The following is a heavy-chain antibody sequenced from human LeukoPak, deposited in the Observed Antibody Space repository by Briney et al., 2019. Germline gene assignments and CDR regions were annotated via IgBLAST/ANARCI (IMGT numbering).Heavy chain of an antibody. CDR1: GGTFSSYA. CDR2: IIPIFGTA. Sequence: VASVKVSCKASGGTFSSYAISWVRQAPGQGLEWMGRIIPIFGTANYAQKFQGRVTITTDESTSPAYMELSSLRSEDTAVYYCARGGDDSGTADYWGQGTLVTVSS. D-gene: IGHD3-10*01. V-gene: IGHV1-69*05. J-gene: IGHJ4*02. CDR3: ARGGDDSGTADY.